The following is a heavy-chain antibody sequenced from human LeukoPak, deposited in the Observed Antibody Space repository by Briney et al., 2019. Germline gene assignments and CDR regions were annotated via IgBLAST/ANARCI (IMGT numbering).Heavy chain of an antibody. CDR3: ARGRAATPFDY. CDR1: GGSFSGYY. V-gene: IGHV4-59*01. Sequence: SETLSLTCAVYGGSFSGYYWSWIRQPPGKGLEWIGYINYSGSTKHKPSLKSRVTISVDTSKNQFSLKLSSVTAADTAVYYCARGRAATPFDYWGQGTLVTVSS. D-gene: IGHD1-26*01. CDR2: INYSGST. J-gene: IGHJ4*02.